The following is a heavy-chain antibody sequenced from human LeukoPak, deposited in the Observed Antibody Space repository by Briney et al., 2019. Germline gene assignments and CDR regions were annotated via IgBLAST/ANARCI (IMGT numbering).Heavy chain of an antibody. CDR3: ARGWLISGGFDY. J-gene: IGHJ4*02. D-gene: IGHD5-24*01. CDR1: GDSVSSSRAA. CDR2: TYYSSKWNT. V-gene: IGHV6-1*01. Sequence: SQTLSLTCAISGDSVSSSRAAWNWIRQSLSRGLEWLGRTYYSSKWNTDFAVSVKSRITFNPDTSKNHLSLQLNSVTPEDTAVYYCARGWLISGGFDYWGQGSLVTVSS.